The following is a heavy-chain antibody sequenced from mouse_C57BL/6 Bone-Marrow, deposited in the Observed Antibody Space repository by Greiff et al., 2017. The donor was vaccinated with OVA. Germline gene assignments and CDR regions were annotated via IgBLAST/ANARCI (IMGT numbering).Heavy chain of an antibody. CDR1: GYTFTSYW. CDR2: IYPSDSET. Sequence: QVQLKQPGAELVRPGSSVKLSCKASGYTFTSYWMDWVKQRPGQGLEWIGNIYPSDSETHYNQKFKDKATLTVDKSSSTAYMQLSSLTSEDSAVYYCARGPRGGYNDYWGQGTTLTVSS. CDR3: ARGPRGGYNDY. J-gene: IGHJ2*01. D-gene: IGHD3-1*01. V-gene: IGHV1-61*01.